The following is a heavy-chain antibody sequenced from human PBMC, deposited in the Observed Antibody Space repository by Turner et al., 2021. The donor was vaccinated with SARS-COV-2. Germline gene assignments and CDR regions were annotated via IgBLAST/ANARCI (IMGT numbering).Heavy chain of an antibody. V-gene: IGHV4-39*01. D-gene: IGHD3-10*01. CDR2: IYYSGST. Sequence: QLQLPESGPGLVKPSETLSLTCTVSGGSISSSSYYWGWIRQPPGKGLEWIGRIYYSGSTYYNPSLKSRVTISVDTSKNQFSLKLSSVTAADTAVYYCARPNTYYYGSGDSHGRSHNWFDPCGQGTLVTVSS. CDR3: ARPNTYYYGSGDSHGRSHNWFDP. CDR1: GGSISSSSYY. J-gene: IGHJ5*02.